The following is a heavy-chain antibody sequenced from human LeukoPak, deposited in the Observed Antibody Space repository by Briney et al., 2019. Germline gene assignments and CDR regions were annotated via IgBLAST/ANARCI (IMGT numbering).Heavy chain of an antibody. J-gene: IGHJ4*02. CDR2: IHTSGNT. Sequence: DPSETLSLTCTVSGGSITSFYWSWLRQPAGKGLEWIGRIHTSGNTDYNPSLKSRVTMSIDTSKNQFSLNLRSVTAADTAVYFCAREGSMTSRPFVSNDYWGQGTLVTVSS. CDR3: AREGSMTSRPFVSNDY. V-gene: IGHV4-4*07. CDR1: GGSITSFY. D-gene: IGHD6-6*01.